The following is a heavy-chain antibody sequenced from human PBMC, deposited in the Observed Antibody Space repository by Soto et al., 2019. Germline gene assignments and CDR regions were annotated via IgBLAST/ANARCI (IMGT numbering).Heavy chain of an antibody. D-gene: IGHD3-3*01. CDR2: IYYSGST. J-gene: IGHJ4*02. V-gene: IGHV4-61*01. CDR3: ARSTYYDVRSGYLLKTPYFGC. CDR1: GGSVSSGSYY. Sequence: PSETLSLTCTVSGGSVSSGSYYWSWIRQPPGKGLEWIGYIYYSGSTNYNPSLKSRVTISVDTSKNQFSLKLSSVTAADTAVYYCARSTYYDVRSGYLLKTPYFGCWGQGTLVTVAS.